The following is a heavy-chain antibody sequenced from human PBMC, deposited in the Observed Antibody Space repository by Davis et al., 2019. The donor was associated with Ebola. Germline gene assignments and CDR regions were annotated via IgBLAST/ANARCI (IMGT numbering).Heavy chain of an antibody. J-gene: IGHJ6*04. CDR2: IWLSGRSE. CDR1: GFTFSSYG. CDR3: AREWDPYGMDV. Sequence: GESLKISCAASGFTFSSYGMHWVRQAPGKGLEWVAVIWLSGRSEYFADSVKGRFTISRDNSKNTLYLQLNRLRAEDTAVYYCAREWDPYGMDVWGKGTTVTVSS. D-gene: IGHD1-26*01. V-gene: IGHV3-33*01.